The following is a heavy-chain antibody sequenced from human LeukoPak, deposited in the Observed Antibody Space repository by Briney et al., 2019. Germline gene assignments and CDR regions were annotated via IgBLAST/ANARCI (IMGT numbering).Heavy chain of an antibody. D-gene: IGHD1-1*01. Sequence: PGGPLRLSCAASELGVHWMHWVRQAPGRGLVWVSRINGDGLSTSYAESVKGRFTISRDNAKNTLHLQMNSLRVEDTAVYYCVRVTGIDDYWGQGTLVTVSS. V-gene: IGHV3-74*01. CDR1: ELGVHW. J-gene: IGHJ4*02. CDR2: INGDGLST. CDR3: VRVTGIDDY.